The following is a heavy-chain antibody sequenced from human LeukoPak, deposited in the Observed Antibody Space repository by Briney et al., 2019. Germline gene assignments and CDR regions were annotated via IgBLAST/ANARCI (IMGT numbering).Heavy chain of an antibody. Sequence: ASVKVSCKASGYTFTGYYMHWVRQAPGQGLEWMGWINPNSGGTNYAQKFQGRVTMTRDTSISTAYMELSRLRSDDTAVYYCARDRQLELRLYYFDYWGQGPLVTVSS. CDR1: GYTFTGYY. D-gene: IGHD1-7*01. CDR3: ARDRQLELRLYYFDY. CDR2: INPNSGGT. J-gene: IGHJ4*02. V-gene: IGHV1-2*02.